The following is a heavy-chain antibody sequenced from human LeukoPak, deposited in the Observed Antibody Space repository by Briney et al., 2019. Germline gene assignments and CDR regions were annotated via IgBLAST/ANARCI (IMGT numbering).Heavy chain of an antibody. V-gene: IGHV4-39*01. CDR1: GGSISSSDYY. CDR3: ARHLFLFDC. Sequence: SETLSLTCTVSGGSISSSDYYWGWIRQPPGKGLEWIGTIYYSGTTYYNPSLKSRVTISVDTSKNQLSLRLSSVTAADTAVYYCARHLFLFDCWGQGTLVTVSS. J-gene: IGHJ4*02. CDR2: IYYSGTT.